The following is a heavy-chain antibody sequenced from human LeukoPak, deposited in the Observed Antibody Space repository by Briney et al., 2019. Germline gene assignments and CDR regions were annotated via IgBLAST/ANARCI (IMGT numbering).Heavy chain of an antibody. CDR1: GFTFSSYS. D-gene: IGHD3-3*01. V-gene: IGHV3-21*01. Sequence: PGGSLRLSCAASGFTFSSYSMCWVRQAPGKGLEWVSSINSSSGYIYYADPLKGRFIISRDNAKNSLYLQMNSLRAEDMAMYYCARAYDFWSGYYGGFDPWGQGTQVTVSS. J-gene: IGHJ5*02. CDR3: ARAYDFWSGYYGGFDP. CDR2: INSSSGYI.